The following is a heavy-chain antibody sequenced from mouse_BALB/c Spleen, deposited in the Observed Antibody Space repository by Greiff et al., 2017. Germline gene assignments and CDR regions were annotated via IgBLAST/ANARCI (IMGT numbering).Heavy chain of an antibody. Sequence: VQLVESGAELAKPGASVKMSCKASGYTFTSYWMHWVKQRPGQGLEWIGYINPSTGYTEYNQKFKDKATLTADKSSSTAYMQLSSLTSEDSAVYYCARRGLTGYAMDYWGQGTSVTVSS. D-gene: IGHD4-1*01. CDR3: ARRGLTGYAMDY. J-gene: IGHJ4*01. CDR2: INPSTGYT. CDR1: GYTFTSYW. V-gene: IGHV1-7*01.